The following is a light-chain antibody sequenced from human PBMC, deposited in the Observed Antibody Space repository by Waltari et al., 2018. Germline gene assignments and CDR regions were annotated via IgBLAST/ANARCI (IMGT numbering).Light chain of an antibody. J-gene: IGLJ3*02. CDR3: TSFTTIGIPLV. CDR1: NSDIGIYNY. V-gene: IGLV2-14*01. CDR2: EVN. Sequence: QSALTQPASVSGSPGQSITISCTGTNSDIGIYNYVSWYQQPPGKAPNLIIYEVNNRPSGVPNRFAGSKSGNTASLTISGLQPEDEADYYCTSFTTIGIPLVFGGGTKLTVL.